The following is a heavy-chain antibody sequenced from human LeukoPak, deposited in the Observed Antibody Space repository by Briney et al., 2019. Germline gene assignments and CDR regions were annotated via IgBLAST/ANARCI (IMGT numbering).Heavy chain of an antibody. V-gene: IGHV5-51*01. J-gene: IGHJ3*02. CDR1: GYSFTSYW. D-gene: IGHD2-2*01. Sequence: GESLKISCKGSGYSFTSYWIGWVRQMPGKGLEWMGIIYPGDSDTRYSPSFQGQVTISADKSISTAYLQWSSLKASDTAMYYCARRPNRYCSSTSCPEGAFDIWGQGTMVTVSS. CDR2: IYPGDSDT. CDR3: ARRPNRYCSSTSCPEGAFDI.